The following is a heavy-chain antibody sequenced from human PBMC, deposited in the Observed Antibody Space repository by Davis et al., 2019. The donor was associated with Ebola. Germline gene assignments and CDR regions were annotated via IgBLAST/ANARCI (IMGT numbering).Heavy chain of an antibody. CDR2: INPNSGGT. Sequence: ASVKVSCKASGYTFTSYYMHWVRQAPGQGLEWMGWINPNSGGTNYAQKFQGRVTMTRDTSISTAYMELSRLRSDDTAVYYCAKGLTPDYYYYGMDVWGQGTTVTVSS. D-gene: IGHD4-23*01. V-gene: IGHV1-2*02. J-gene: IGHJ6*02. CDR3: AKGLTPDYYYYGMDV. CDR1: GYTFTSYY.